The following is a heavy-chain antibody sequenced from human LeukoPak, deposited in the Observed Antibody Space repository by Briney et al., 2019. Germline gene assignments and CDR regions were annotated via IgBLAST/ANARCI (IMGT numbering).Heavy chain of an antibody. J-gene: IGHJ6*03. V-gene: IGHV3-48*01. CDR1: GFTFSSYS. CDR2: ISSSSSTI. CDR3: ARVYSYGIYYYYMDV. Sequence: GGSLRLSCAASGFTFSSYSMNWVRQAPGKGLEWVSYISSSSSTIYYADSVKGRFTISRDNAKNSLYLQMNSLRAEDTAVYYCARVYSYGIYYYYMDVWGKGTTVTVSS. D-gene: IGHD5-18*01.